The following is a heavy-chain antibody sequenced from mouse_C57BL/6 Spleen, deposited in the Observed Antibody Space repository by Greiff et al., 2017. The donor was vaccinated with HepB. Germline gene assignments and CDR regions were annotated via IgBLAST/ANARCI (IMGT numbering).Heavy chain of an antibody. D-gene: IGHD2-2*01. CDR1: GYTFTSYW. V-gene: IGHV1-50*01. J-gene: IGHJ3*01. CDR3: ARDGYDKFAY. CDR2: IDPSDSYT. Sequence: QVQLQQSGAELVKPGASVKLSCKASGYTFTSYWMQWVKQRPGQGLEWIGEIDPSDSYTNYNQKFKGKATLTVDTSSSTAYMQLSSLTSEDSAVYYCARDGYDKFAYWGQGTLVTVSA.